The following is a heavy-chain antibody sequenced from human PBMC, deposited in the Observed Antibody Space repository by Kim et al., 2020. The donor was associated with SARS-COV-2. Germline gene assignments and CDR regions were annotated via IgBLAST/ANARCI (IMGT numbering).Heavy chain of an antibody. CDR3: AKEGGSTSKDFDY. D-gene: IGHD2-2*01. V-gene: IGHV3-23*01. Sequence: ADSVKGRFTVSRDNSKNTLYLQMNSLRAEDTAVYYCAKEGGSTSKDFDYWGQGTLVTVSS. J-gene: IGHJ4*02.